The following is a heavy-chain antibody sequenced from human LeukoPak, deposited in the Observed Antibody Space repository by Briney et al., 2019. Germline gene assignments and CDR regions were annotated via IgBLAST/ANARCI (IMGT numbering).Heavy chain of an antibody. Sequence: SETLSLTCTVSGGSISSYYWSWIRQLPGKGLEWIGYIYYSGSTNYNPSLKSRVTISVDTSKNQFSLKLSSVTAADTAVYYCARGVGVVAGFDYWGQGTLVTVSS. J-gene: IGHJ4*02. V-gene: IGHV4-59*08. D-gene: IGHD2-15*01. CDR3: ARGVGVVAGFDY. CDR2: IYYSGST. CDR1: GGSISSYY.